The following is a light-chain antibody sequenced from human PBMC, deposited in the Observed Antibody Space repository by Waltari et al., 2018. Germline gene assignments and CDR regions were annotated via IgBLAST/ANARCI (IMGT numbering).Light chain of an antibody. J-gene: IGLJ2*01. Sequence: QSALTQPASVSGSPGQSITISCTGTSSDVASYNLVSWYQQYPGKAPRLVIYEVFKRRASVSSRFSESQSGRTASLTISGVQAEDEAAYYGSSYAGRNILIFGGGT. CDR1: SSDVASYNL. V-gene: IGLV2-23*02. CDR2: EVF. CDR3: SSYAGRNILI.